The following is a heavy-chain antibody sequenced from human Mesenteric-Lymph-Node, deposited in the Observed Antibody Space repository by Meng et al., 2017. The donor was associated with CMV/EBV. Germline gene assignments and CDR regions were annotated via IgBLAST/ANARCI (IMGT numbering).Heavy chain of an antibody. D-gene: IGHD1-7*01. CDR1: GGTFSSYA. CDR3: ARGGITGTKGIRNWFDP. Sequence: SVKVSCKASGGTFSSYAISWVRQAPGQGLEWMGGIIPIFGTANYAQKFQGRVTITTDESTSTAYMELSSLRSEDTAVYYCARGGITGTKGIRNWFDPWGQGTLATVSS. CDR2: IIPIFGTA. J-gene: IGHJ5*02. V-gene: IGHV1-69*05.